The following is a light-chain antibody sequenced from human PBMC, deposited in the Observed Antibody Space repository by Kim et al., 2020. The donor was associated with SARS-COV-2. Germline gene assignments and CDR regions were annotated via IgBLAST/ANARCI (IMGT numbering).Light chain of an antibody. V-gene: IGLV2-23*02. CDR2: QVT. J-gene: IGLJ2*01. CDR1: SSNIGSYNL. CDR3: CSYAGSSIVV. Sequence: QPVLTQPASVSGSPGQSITISCTGTSSNIGSYNLVSWYQQHPGKAPKLMIYQVTQRPSGVSNRFSGSKSGKTASLTITGLQADDEADYYCCSYAGSSIVVFGGGTKVTVL.